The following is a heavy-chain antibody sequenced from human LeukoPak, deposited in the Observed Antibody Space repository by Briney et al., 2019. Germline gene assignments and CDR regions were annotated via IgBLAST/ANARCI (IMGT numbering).Heavy chain of an antibody. CDR2: IWYDGSNK. D-gene: IGHD1-26*01. J-gene: IGHJ4*02. CDR1: GFTFSSYG. Sequence: PGRSLRLSCAASGFTFSSYGMHWVRQAPGKGLEWVAVIWYDGSNKYYADSVEGRFTISRDNSKNTLYLQMNSLRAEDTAVYYCAREAWDVVGATYYFDYWGQGTLATVSS. V-gene: IGHV3-33*01. CDR3: AREAWDVVGATYYFDY.